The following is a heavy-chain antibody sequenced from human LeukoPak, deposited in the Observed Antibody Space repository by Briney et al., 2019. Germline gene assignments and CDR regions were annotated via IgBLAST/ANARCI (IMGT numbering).Heavy chain of an antibody. CDR1: GFTFSTYA. V-gene: IGHV3-23*01. CDR2: ISGSGGST. J-gene: IGHJ4*02. D-gene: IGHD5-12*01. CDR3: AKKYRATPEGYYFDY. Sequence: QPGGSLKISCAASGFTFSTYAMSWIRQAPGKGLEWVSAISGSGGSTYYADSVKGRFTISRDNSKNTLYLQMNSLRAEDTAVYYCAKKYRATPEGYYFDYWGQGTLVTVSS.